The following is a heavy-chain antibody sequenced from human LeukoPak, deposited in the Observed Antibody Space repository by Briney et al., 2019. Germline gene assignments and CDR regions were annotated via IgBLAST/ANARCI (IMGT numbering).Heavy chain of an antibody. CDR2: IRYDGSNK. CDR1: GFTFSSYG. D-gene: IGHD2-2*01. J-gene: IGHJ4*02. Sequence: GGPLRLSCAASGFTFSSYGMHWVRQAPGKGLEWVSFIRYDGSNKYYADSVKGRFTISRDNSKNTLYLQINSLRAEDTAVYYCAKSPRYCSSTSCSHALYYFDYWGQGTLVTVSS. V-gene: IGHV3-30*02. CDR3: AKSPRYCSSTSCSHALYYFDY.